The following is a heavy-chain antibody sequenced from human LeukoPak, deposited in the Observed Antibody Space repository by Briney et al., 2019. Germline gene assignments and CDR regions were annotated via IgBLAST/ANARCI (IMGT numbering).Heavy chain of an antibody. J-gene: IGHJ5*02. V-gene: IGHV3-23*01. CDR3: AKRVYSSSWYWWFDP. CDR2: ISGSGGST. D-gene: IGHD6-13*01. CDR1: GFTFSSYA. Sequence: GGSLRLSCAASGFTFSSYAMSWVRQAPGKGLEWVSAISGSGGSTYYADSVKGRFTISRDNSKNTLYLQMNSLRAEDTAVYYCAKRVYSSSWYWWFDPWGQGTLVTASS.